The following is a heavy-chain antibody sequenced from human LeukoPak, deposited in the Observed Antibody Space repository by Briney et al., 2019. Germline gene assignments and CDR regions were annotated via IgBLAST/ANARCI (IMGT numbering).Heavy chain of an antibody. V-gene: IGHV3-23*01. CDR2: ISGSGGST. D-gene: IGHD3-9*01. Sequence: PGGSLRLSCAASGFTFSSYSMSWVRQAPGKGLEWVSAISGSGGSTYYADSVKGRFTISRDNSKNTLYLQMNSLRAEDTGVYYCASGPWDYDILTGYPYYFDYWGQGILVTVSS. CDR3: ASGPWDYDILTGYPYYFDY. CDR1: GFTFSSYS. J-gene: IGHJ4*02.